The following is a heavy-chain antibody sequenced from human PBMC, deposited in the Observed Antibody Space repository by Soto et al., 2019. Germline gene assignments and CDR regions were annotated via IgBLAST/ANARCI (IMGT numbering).Heavy chain of an antibody. CDR1: GFTFSSSS. CDR2: ISSSSSTI. D-gene: IGHD6-19*01. CDR3: ARVHYTGWFNVDY. Sequence: EVQLVESGGGLVQPGGSLRLSCAASGFTFSSSSMNWVRQAPGKGPEWVSYISSSSSTINYADSVRGRFTISRDNAKNSLYLQMYSLRDDDTAVYYCARVHYTGWFNVDYWGQGTLVTVSS. V-gene: IGHV3-48*02. J-gene: IGHJ4*02.